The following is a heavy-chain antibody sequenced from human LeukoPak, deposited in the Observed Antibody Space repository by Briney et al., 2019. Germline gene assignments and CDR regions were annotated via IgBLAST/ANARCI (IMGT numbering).Heavy chain of an antibody. CDR2: IYHSGKS. CDR1: GYSISSGYY. J-gene: IGHJ6*03. Sequence: PSETLSLTCSVSGYSISSGYYWDWIRQPPGKGLEWIASIYHSGKSYYNPSLESRVTISVDTSKNQISLKLRSVTAADTAVYYCARDPGGVRYFDWLLSPPLSYYMDVWGKGTTVTISS. V-gene: IGHV4-38-2*02. CDR3: ARDPGGVRYFDWLLSPPLSYYMDV. D-gene: IGHD3-9*01.